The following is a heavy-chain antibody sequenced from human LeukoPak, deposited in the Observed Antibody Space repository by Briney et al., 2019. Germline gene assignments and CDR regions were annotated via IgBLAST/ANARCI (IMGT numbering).Heavy chain of an antibody. CDR2: ISWDGGST. Sequence: AEGSLSISCTASGITIDDYTMYWVRQDPGKGLQWVSLISWDGGSTYYADSVKGRFTISRDNSKNSLYLQMNSLRTEDTALYYSSKEGVSHYYRDVWGKGTTVTISS. V-gene: IGHV3-43*01. CDR3: SKEGVSHYYRDV. CDR1: GITIDDYT. J-gene: IGHJ6*03.